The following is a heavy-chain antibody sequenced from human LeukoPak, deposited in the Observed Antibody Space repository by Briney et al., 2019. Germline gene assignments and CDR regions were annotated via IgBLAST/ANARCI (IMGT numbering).Heavy chain of an antibody. V-gene: IGHV3-30*03. Sequence: GGSLRLSCAASGFTFSSYGMHWVRQAPGKGLEWVALISYDGSNKYYADSVKGRFTISRDKSKNTLYLQMNSLSAEDTAVYYCARGYSGYFYYWGQGALVTVSS. CDR2: ISYDGSNK. D-gene: IGHD5-12*01. CDR1: GFTFSSYG. J-gene: IGHJ4*02. CDR3: ARGYSGYFYY.